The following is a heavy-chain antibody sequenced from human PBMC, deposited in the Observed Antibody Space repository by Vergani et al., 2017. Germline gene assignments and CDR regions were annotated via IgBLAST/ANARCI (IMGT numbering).Heavy chain of an antibody. CDR3: AKANPRNSGYDYLYYYHAMDV. D-gene: IGHD5-12*01. V-gene: IGHV3-23*01. CDR1: GFTFNHNA. Sequence: EVQLLEPGGDLVQPGGSLRLSCAASGFTFNHNAMNWVRQAPGKGLEWVSGISGSGGSTYYAGSVKGRFTISRDSSKNTLYLQMNSLSAGDTAVYYCAKANPRNSGYDYLYYYHAMDVWGQGTTVTVSS. J-gene: IGHJ6*02. CDR2: ISGSGGST.